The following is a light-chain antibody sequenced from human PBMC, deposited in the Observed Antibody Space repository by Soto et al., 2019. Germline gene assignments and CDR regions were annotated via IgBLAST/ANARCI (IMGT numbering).Light chain of an antibody. CDR1: QSISSY. Sequence: DIQMTQSPSTLPASVGDRVTITCRASQSISSYVSWYQQKPGKAPKLLIYAASRLQSGVPSRFSGSRSGTDFTLTISSLQPEDFATYYCQQSYSRVTFGQGTKVDI. CDR3: QQSYSRVT. J-gene: IGKJ1*01. CDR2: AAS. V-gene: IGKV1-39*01.